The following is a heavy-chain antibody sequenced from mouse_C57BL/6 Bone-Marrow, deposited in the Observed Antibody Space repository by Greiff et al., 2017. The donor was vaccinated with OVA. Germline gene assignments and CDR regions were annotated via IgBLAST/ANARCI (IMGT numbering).Heavy chain of an antibody. CDR3: ARTITTVEAWFAY. CDR2: INPSSGYT. CDR1: GYTFTSYW. J-gene: IGHJ3*01. V-gene: IGHV1-7*01. D-gene: IGHD1-1*01. Sequence: VQLVESGAELAKPGASVKLSCKASGYTFTSYWMHWVNQRPGQGLEWIGYINPSSGYTKYNQKFKDKATLTADKSSSTAYMQLSSLTYEDSAVYYCARTITTVEAWFAYWGQGTLVTVSA.